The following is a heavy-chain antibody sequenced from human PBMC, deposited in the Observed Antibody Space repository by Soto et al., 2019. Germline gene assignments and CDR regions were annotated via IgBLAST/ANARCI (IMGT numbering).Heavy chain of an antibody. CDR2: IYYSGST. D-gene: IGHD5-12*01. J-gene: IGHJ4*02. V-gene: IGHV4-59*01. Sequence: SETLSLTCTVSGGSISSYYWSWIRQPPGKGLEWIGYIYYSGSTNYNPSLKSRVTTSVDTSKNQFSLKLNSVTASDTAVYYCPRVWRRDGYNWGFEYWGQGTLVTVSS. CDR1: GGSISSYY. CDR3: PRVWRRDGYNWGFEY.